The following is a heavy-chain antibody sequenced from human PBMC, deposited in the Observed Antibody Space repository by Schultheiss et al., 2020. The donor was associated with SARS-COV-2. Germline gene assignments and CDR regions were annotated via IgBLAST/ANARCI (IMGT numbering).Heavy chain of an antibody. CDR1: GFTFSSYW. CDR2: IKQDGSEK. Sequence: GGSLRLSCAASGFTFSSYWMSWVRQAPGKGLEWVANIKQDGSEKYYVDSVKGRFTISRDNAKNSLYLQMNSLRAEDTAVYYCASLYCTNGVCYRGYYGMDVWGQGTTVTVSS. CDR3: ASLYCTNGVCYRGYYGMDV. V-gene: IGHV3-7*03. J-gene: IGHJ6*02. D-gene: IGHD2-8*01.